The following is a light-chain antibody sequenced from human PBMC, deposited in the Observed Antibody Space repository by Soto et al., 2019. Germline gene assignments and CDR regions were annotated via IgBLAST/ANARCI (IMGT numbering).Light chain of an antibody. Sequence: DIQMTQSPSTLSASVEDRVTITCRASQSLDSWLAWYQQKPGKPPKLLSYKTSILEFGVPLRFSGSGSKTLFTLANSHLHPDEFATYYSEQYHSFSTFGQGTKVEIK. CDR2: KTS. CDR3: EQYHSFST. J-gene: IGKJ1*01. V-gene: IGKV1-5*03. CDR1: QSLDSW.